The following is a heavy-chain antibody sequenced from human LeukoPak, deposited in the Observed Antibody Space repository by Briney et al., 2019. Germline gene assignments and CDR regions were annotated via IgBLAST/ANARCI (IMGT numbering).Heavy chain of an antibody. CDR2: ITPIFGTP. J-gene: IGHJ6*03. D-gene: IGHD2-21*01. CDR1: GGTFSSYA. V-gene: IGHV1-69*13. CDR3: ARFTVRGVIVRYYYYYMDV. Sequence: ASVKVSCKASGGTFSSYAISWVRQAPGQGLEWMGGITPIFGTPNYAQKFQGRVTITADESTNTAYMDLSSLRSDDTAVYYCARFTVRGVIVRYYYYYMDVWGKGTTVTISS.